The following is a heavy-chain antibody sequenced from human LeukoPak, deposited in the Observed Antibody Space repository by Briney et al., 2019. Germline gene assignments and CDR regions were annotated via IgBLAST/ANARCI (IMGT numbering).Heavy chain of an antibody. D-gene: IGHD2-2*01. J-gene: IGHJ6*03. CDR3: ARDRIAVPAAMGGYYYYYMDV. Sequence: SETLSLTCTVSGGSISSYYWSWIRQPAGKGLEWIGRIYTSGSTNYNPSLKSRVTMSVDTSKNQFSLKLSSVTAADTAVYYCARDRIAVPAAMGGYYYYYMDVWGKGTTVTISS. V-gene: IGHV4-4*07. CDR2: IYTSGST. CDR1: GGSISSYY.